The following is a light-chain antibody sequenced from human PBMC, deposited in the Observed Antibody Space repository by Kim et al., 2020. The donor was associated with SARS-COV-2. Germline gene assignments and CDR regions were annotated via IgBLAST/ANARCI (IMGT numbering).Light chain of an antibody. CDR2: LDS. Sequence: SYELAQPPSVSVAPGETATITCGGNRIGTKHVNWYQQKSGQAPVLVIFLDSDRPSGIPERLSGFTSGNTATLTISGVEVGDEADYFCQVWDSSTDQGVFGGGTRLTVL. V-gene: IGLV3-21*04. CDR3: QVWDSSTDQGV. J-gene: IGLJ3*02. CDR1: RIGTKH.